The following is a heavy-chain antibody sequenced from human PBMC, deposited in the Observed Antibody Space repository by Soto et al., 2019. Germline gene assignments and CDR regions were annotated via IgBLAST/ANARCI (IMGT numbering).Heavy chain of an antibody. Sequence: SETLSLTCTVSGGSISTSSYYWGWIRQPPGKGLEWIGSIYYSGGTYYNPSLKSRVTISVDTSKNQFSLKVSSVTAADTALYYCARVERGTATTVVDAFDIWGPGTMVTVSS. V-gene: IGHV4-39*01. D-gene: IGHD1-1*01. CDR1: GGSISTSSYY. CDR3: ARVERGTATTVVDAFDI. J-gene: IGHJ3*02. CDR2: IYYSGGT.